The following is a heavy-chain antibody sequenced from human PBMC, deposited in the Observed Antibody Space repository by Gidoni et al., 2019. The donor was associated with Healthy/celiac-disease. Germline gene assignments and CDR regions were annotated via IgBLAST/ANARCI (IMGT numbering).Heavy chain of an antibody. Sequence: EVHLLEPGGGLVQPGGSLRLSCPASGFPFSSYAMSWVRQAPGKGLEWVSAISGSGGSTYYADSVKGRFTISRDNSKNTLYLQMNSLRAEDTAVYYCAKVGGNWNPPAPYLDYWGQGTLVTVSS. V-gene: IGHV3-23*01. CDR3: AKVGGNWNPPAPYLDY. J-gene: IGHJ4*02. CDR1: GFPFSSYA. D-gene: IGHD1-20*01. CDR2: ISGSGGST.